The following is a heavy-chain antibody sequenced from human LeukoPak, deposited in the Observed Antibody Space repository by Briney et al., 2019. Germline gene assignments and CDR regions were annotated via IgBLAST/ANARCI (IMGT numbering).Heavy chain of an antibody. CDR2: IYYSGST. CDR3: ARDNWNYGSSMDV. CDR1: GGSISSYY. D-gene: IGHD1-7*01. J-gene: IGHJ6*02. V-gene: IGHV4-59*01. Sequence: SETLSLTCTVSGGSISSYYWSWIRQPPGKGLEWIGYIYYSGSTNYNPSLKSRVTILVDTSKNQFSLKLSSVTAADTAVYYCARDNWNYGSSMDVWGQGTTVTVSS.